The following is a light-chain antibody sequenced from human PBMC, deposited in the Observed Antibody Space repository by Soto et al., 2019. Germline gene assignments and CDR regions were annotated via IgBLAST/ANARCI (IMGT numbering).Light chain of an antibody. V-gene: IGLV2-11*01. CDR3: CSYADRYV. CDR1: SSDVGGYNS. J-gene: IGLJ1*01. Sequence: QSVLTQPRSVSGSPGQSVTISCTGTSSDVGGYNSVSWYQQHPGKAPKLMIYDVSKRPSGVPDRFSGSKSGNTASLTVSGLQAEDEADYYCCSYADRYVFGTGTKVTVL. CDR2: DVS.